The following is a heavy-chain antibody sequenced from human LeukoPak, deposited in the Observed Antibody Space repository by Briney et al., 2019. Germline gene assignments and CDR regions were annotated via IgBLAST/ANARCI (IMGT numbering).Heavy chain of an antibody. J-gene: IGHJ6*02. Sequence: SVKVSCKASGGTFSSYAISWVRQAPGQGLEWMGGIIPIFGTANYAQKFQGRVTITADESTSTAYMELSSLRPEDTAVYYCARGVVITYYYYGMDVWGQGTTVTVSS. D-gene: IGHD3-22*01. CDR1: GGTFSSYA. V-gene: IGHV1-69*01. CDR3: ARGVVITYYYYGMDV. CDR2: IIPIFGTA.